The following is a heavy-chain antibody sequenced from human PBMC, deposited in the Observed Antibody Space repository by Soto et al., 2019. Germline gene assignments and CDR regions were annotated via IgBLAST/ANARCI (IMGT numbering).Heavy chain of an antibody. V-gene: IGHV1-18*04. CDR2: ISAYNGNT. Sequence: ASVKVSCKASGYTFTSYGISWVRQAPGQGLEWMGWISAYNGNTNYAQKLQGRVTMTTDTSTSTAYMELRSLSSDDTAVYYCARDKPTFQLRFLEAGPGPWGQGTLVTVSS. CDR1: GYTFTSYG. D-gene: IGHD3-3*01. CDR3: ARDKPTFQLRFLEAGPGP. J-gene: IGHJ5*02.